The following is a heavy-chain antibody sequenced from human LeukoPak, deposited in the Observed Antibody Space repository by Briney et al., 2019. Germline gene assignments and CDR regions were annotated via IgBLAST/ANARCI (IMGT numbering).Heavy chain of an antibody. D-gene: IGHD5-12*01. CDR2: ISSSSSYI. CDR3: ARPGTSNMVAIDY. CDR1: GFPFSSYA. Sequence: PGGSLRLSCAASGFPFSSYAMSWVRQAPGKGLEWVSSISSSSSYIYYADSVEGRFTISRDNAKNSLYLQMNSLRAEDTAVYYCARPGTSNMVAIDYWGQGTLVTVSS. J-gene: IGHJ4*02. V-gene: IGHV3-21*01.